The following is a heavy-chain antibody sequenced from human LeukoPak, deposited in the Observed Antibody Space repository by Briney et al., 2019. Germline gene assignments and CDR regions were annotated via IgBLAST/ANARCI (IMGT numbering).Heavy chain of an antibody. CDR1: GGSISSYY. V-gene: IGHV4-59*01. D-gene: IGHD3-22*01. CDR3: ARDPYYYDSSGYVYYYGMDV. CDR2: IYYSGST. Sequence: PSETLSLTCTVSGGSISSYYWSWIRQPPGKGLEWIGYIYYSGSTNYNPSLKSRVTISVDTSKNQFSLKLSSVTAADTAVYYCARDPYYYDSSGYVYYYGMDVWGQGTTVTVSS. J-gene: IGHJ6*02.